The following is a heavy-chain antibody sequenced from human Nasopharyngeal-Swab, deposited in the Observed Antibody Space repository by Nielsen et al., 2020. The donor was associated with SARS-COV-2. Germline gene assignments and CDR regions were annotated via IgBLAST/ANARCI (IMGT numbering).Heavy chain of an antibody. V-gene: IGHV3-43*02. Sequence: GASLKISCAASGFTFDDYAMHWVRQAPGKGLEWVSLISGDGGSTYYADSVKGRFTISRDNSKNSLYLQMNSLRTEDTALYYCATTVAAPTLDYWGQGTLVTVSS. CDR1: GFTFDDYA. CDR3: ATTVAAPTLDY. D-gene: IGHD6-19*01. J-gene: IGHJ4*02. CDR2: ISGDGGST.